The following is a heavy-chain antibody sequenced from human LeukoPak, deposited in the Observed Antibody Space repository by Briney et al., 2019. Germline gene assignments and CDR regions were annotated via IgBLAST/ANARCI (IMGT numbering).Heavy chain of an antibody. CDR3: ARARDYGEMFYFDY. CDR1: GDSITSTSYY. Sequence: SETLSLTCSVSGDSITSTSYYWGWIRQPPEKGLEWIGSVYYTGGTYYSPSLKSRVTISVDTSKNQFSLKLSSVTPEDTAFYYCARARDYGEMFYFDYWGQGSLVTVSS. J-gene: IGHJ4*02. V-gene: IGHV4-39*01. CDR2: VYYTGGT. D-gene: IGHD4-17*01.